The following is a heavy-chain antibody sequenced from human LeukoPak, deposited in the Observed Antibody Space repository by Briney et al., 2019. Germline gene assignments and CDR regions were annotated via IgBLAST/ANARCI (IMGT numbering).Heavy chain of an antibody. CDR1: GFTVSSNY. CDR3: AKDRSSSWYFDY. V-gene: IGHV3-53*01. J-gene: IGHJ4*02. Sequence: GGSLRLSCAASGFTVSSNYMSWVRQAPGKGLEWVSVIYSGGSTYYADSVKGRFTISRDNSKNTLYLQMNSLRAEDTAVYYCAKDRSSSWYFDYWGQGTLVTVSS. CDR2: IYSGGST. D-gene: IGHD6-13*01.